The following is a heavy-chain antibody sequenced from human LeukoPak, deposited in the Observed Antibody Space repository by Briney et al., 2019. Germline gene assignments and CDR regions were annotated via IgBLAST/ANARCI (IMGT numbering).Heavy chain of an antibody. J-gene: IGHJ4*02. V-gene: IGHV4-31*03. CDR1: GGSISSGGYY. Sequence: PSQTLSLTCTVSGGSISSGGYYWSWLRHHPGTGLEWSGYIYYSGSTYYNPSLRSRATIAVDTSKNQFSLKLSSVAAADTAVYYCARVQLWVGYFDYWGQGTLVTVSS. CDR3: ARVQLWVGYFDY. CDR2: IYYSGST. D-gene: IGHD5-18*01.